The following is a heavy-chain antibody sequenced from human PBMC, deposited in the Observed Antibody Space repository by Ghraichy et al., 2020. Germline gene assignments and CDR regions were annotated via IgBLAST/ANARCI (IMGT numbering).Heavy chain of an antibody. CDR3: ARAGNSSPRQNINWYFDL. CDR1: GFTFSSYD. Sequence: GGSLRLSCAASGFTFSSYDMHWVRQATGKGLEWVSAIGTAGDTYYPGSVKGRFTISRENAKNSLYLQMNSLRAGDTAVYYCARAGNSSPRQNINWYFDLWGRGTLVTVSS. CDR2: IGTAGDT. D-gene: IGHD6-6*01. V-gene: IGHV3-13*01. J-gene: IGHJ2*01.